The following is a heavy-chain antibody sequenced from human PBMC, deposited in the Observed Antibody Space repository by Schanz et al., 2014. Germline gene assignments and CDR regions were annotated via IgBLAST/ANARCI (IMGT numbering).Heavy chain of an antibody. CDR1: RYTFNTYG. Sequence: QGQLVQSGPEVKEPGASVKVSCEASRYTFNTYGLNWVRQAPGQGLEWMGMINPSGGSTTYAQKFQGRVTMTRDTSTSTVYMELSSLRSEDTAVYYCASSGAGYSSSWDFDYWGQGTLVTVSS. V-gene: IGHV1-46*02. CDR3: ASSGAGYSSSWDFDY. CDR2: INPSGGST. D-gene: IGHD6-13*01. J-gene: IGHJ4*02.